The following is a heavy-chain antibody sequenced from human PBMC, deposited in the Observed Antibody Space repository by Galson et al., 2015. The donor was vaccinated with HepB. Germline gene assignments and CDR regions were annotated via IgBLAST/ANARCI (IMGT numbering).Heavy chain of an antibody. CDR1: GFTFSSYG. V-gene: IGHV3-33*08. Sequence: SLRLSCAASGFTFSSYGMHWVRQAPGKGLEWVAVIWYDGSNKYYADSVKGRFTISRDNSKNTLYLQMNSLRAEDTAVYYCARDRLHYYDSSGSPYLDYWGQGTLVTVSS. CDR3: ARDRLHYYDSSGSPYLDY. CDR2: IWYDGSNK. D-gene: IGHD3-22*01. J-gene: IGHJ4*02.